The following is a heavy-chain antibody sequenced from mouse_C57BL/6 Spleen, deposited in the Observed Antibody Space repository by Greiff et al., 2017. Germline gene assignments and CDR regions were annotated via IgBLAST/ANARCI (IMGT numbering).Heavy chain of an antibody. CDR1: GYTFTSYC. CDR3: ARGAQATKSVWFAY. V-gene: IGHV1-69*01. Sequence: VQLQQPGAELVMPGASVKLSCKASGYTFTSYCMHWVKQRPGQGLEWIGEIDPSDSYTNYNQKFKGKSTLTVDKSSSTAYMQLSSLTSEDSAVYYCARGAQATKSVWFAYWGQGTLVTVSA. CDR2: IDPSDSYT. J-gene: IGHJ3*01. D-gene: IGHD3-2*02.